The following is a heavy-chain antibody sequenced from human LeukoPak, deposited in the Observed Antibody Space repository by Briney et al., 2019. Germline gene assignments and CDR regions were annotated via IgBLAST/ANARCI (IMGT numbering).Heavy chain of an antibody. J-gene: IGHJ5*02. D-gene: IGHD2-21*01. Sequence: GGSLRLSCAASGFTVSNNYMSWVRRAAGKGLEWVSLNSGGGTYYADSVKGRFTISRDNSKNTLYLQMNSLRAEETAVYYCARNSGELGAWGQGTLVTVSS. V-gene: IGHV3-53*01. CDR3: ARNSGELGA. CDR2: NSGGGT. CDR1: GFTVSNNY.